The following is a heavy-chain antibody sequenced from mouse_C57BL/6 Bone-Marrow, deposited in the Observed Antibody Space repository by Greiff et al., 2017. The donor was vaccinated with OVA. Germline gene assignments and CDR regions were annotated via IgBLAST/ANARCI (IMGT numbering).Heavy chain of an antibody. D-gene: IGHD1-1*01. CDR1: GFNIKNTY. V-gene: IGHV14-3*01. CDR2: IDPANGNN. J-gene: IGHJ1*03. Sequence: VQLQQSVAELVRPGASVKLSCTASGFNIKNTYMHWVKQRPEQGLEWIGSIDPANGNNKSDPKFQGKATITADTSSNTAYLQLSMRTAEDTAIYYGARGGFYYGSSWWYFDVWGTGTTVTVSS. CDR3: ARGGFYYGSSWWYFDV.